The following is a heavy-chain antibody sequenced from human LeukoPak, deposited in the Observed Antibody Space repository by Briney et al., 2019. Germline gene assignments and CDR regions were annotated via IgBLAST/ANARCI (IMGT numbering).Heavy chain of an antibody. CDR1: GGSISSSNYY. V-gene: IGHV4-39*01. J-gene: IGHJ4*02. CDR2: IFYSGST. D-gene: IGHD3-9*01. Sequence: TSSETLSLTCTVSGGSISSSNYYWGWIRQPPGKGLEWIGSIFYSGSTYYNPSLKSRVTIYVDTSKNQFSLKLSSVTAADTAVFYCARLRAKHYDILTGYFGIYYFDYWGQGTLVTVSS. CDR3: ARLRAKHYDILTGYFGIYYFDY.